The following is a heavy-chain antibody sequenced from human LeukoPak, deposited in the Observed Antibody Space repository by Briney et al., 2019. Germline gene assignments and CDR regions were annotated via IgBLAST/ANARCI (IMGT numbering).Heavy chain of an antibody. CDR1: GGSISSSNYY. Sequence: SETLSLTCTVSGGSISSSNYYWSWIRQPPGKGLEWIGYIYYSGSTNYNPSLKSRVAISVDTSKNQFSLKLSSVTAADTAVYYCARGRLVRGVILRYYYYGMDVCGQGTTVTVSS. J-gene: IGHJ6*02. CDR2: IYYSGST. CDR3: ARGRLVRGVILRYYYYGMDV. D-gene: IGHD3-10*01. V-gene: IGHV4-61*01.